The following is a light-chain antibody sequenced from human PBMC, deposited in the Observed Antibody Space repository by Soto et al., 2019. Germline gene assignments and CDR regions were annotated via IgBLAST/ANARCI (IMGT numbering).Light chain of an antibody. Sequence: EIVLTQSPATLYLSPGERATLSCRASQSVSTYLAWYQQRPGQAPRLLIYDAFNRAPGIPARFSGSGSGTDFTLTVSSLEPEDFALDYCQQRSKWPLTFGQGTRLEIK. CDR2: DAF. CDR1: QSVSTY. J-gene: IGKJ5*01. CDR3: QQRSKWPLT. V-gene: IGKV3-11*01.